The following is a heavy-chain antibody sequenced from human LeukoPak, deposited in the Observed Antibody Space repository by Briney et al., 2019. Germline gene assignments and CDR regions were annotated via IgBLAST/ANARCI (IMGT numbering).Heavy chain of an antibody. V-gene: IGHV6-1*01. CDR3: ARDQTAAGYYYYGMDV. D-gene: IGHD6-13*01. CDR2: TYYRSKWYN. CDR1: GDSFSSNTAA. Sequence: SQTLSLTCAISGDSFSSNTAAWNWVRQSPSRGLEWLGRTYYRSKWYNDYAVSVKSRITINPDTSKNQFSLQLNSVTPEDTAVYYCARDQTAAGYYYYGMDVWGQGTTVTVSS. J-gene: IGHJ6*02.